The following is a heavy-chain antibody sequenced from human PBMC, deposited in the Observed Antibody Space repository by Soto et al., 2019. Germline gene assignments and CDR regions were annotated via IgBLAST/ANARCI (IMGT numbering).Heavy chain of an antibody. V-gene: IGHV3-23*01. J-gene: IGHJ4*02. Sequence: EVQLLESGGGLVQPGGSLRLSCAASRFTFSSTAMSWIRQAPGKGPEWVSAISAGGGTTYYADSVKGRFTLSRDNSKNTLYLQLSSLRAEDTAVYYCAKKVAGAQPFDYWGQGTLVTVSS. CDR3: AKKVAGAQPFDY. CDR2: ISAGGGTT. D-gene: IGHD6-19*01. CDR1: RFTFSSTA.